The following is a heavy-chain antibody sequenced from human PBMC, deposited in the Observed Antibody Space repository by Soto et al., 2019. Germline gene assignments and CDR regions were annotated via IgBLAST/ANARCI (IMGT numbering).Heavy chain of an antibody. J-gene: IGHJ4*02. Sequence: QVQLVESGGGVVQPGRSLRLSCAASGFTFSNYAIHWVRQAPGKGLEWVAVISYDGRNKCYADSVKGRFTISRDNSKNTLYLQMSSLRAEDTAVYYCARVGDFWSGIDYWGQGTLVTVSS. V-gene: IGHV3-30*04. D-gene: IGHD3-3*01. CDR3: ARVGDFWSGIDY. CDR2: ISYDGRNK. CDR1: GFTFSNYA.